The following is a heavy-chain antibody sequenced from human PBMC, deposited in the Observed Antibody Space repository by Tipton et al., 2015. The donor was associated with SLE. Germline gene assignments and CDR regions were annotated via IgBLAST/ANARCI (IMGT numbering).Heavy chain of an antibody. CDR2: IYYSGST. J-gene: IGHJ2*01. CDR1: GGSISSYY. D-gene: IGHD3-22*01. V-gene: IGHV4-59*08. Sequence: TLSLTCTVSGGSISSYYWSWIRQPPGKGLEWIGYIYYSGSTNYNPSLKSRVTISVDTSKNQFSLKLSPVTAADTAVYYCARTGLAYYDSSGPWWYFDLWGRGTLVTVSA. CDR3: ARTGLAYYDSSGPWWYFDL.